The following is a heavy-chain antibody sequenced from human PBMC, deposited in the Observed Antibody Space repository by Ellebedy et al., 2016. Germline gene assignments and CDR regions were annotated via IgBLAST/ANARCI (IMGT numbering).Heavy chain of an antibody. CDR2: IKQDGSEK. D-gene: IGHD6-19*01. CDR3: ARVVSGWYGYYFDY. J-gene: IGHJ4*02. CDR1: GFTFSSYW. Sequence: GESLKISCAASGFTFSSYWMSWVRQAPGKGLEWVANIKQDGSEKYYVASVKGRFTISRDNAKNSLYLQMNSLRAEDTAVYYCARVVSGWYGYYFDYWGQGTLVTVSS. V-gene: IGHV3-7*03.